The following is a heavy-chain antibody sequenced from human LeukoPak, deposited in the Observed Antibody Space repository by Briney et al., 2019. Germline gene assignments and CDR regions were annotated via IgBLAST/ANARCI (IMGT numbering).Heavy chain of an antibody. J-gene: IGHJ5*02. CDR2: TYYRSKWYN. D-gene: IGHD3-10*01. Sequence: SQTLSLTCAISGDSVSSNSAAWNWIRQSPSRGLEWLGRTYYRSKWYNDYAVSVKSRITINPDTSKNQFSLQLNSVTPEDTAVYYCARAYTMVRGVNINWFDPWGQGTLVTVSS. CDR3: ARAYTMVRGVNINWFDP. CDR1: GDSVSSNSAA. V-gene: IGHV6-1*01.